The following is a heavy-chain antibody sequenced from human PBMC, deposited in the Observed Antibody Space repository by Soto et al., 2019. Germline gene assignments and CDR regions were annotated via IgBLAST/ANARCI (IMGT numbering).Heavy chain of an antibody. V-gene: IGHV3-9*01. CDR1: GFTCDDYA. D-gene: IGHD6-19*01. CDR2: ISSHSGSI. J-gene: IGHJ4*02. CDR3: AKDMGRAVADDFDY. Sequence: EVQLVESGGGLVQPGRSLRLSCAASGFTCDDYAMHLLRQAPGKGLEWVSGISSHSGSIGYAASVKGRFTISRDHAKNSQYLPMNRLRAEDTALYYCAKDMGRAVADDFDYWGQGTLVTVSS.